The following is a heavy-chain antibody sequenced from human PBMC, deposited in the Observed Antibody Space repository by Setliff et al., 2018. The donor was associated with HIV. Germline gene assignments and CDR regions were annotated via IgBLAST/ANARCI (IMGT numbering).Heavy chain of an antibody. Sequence: PGGSLRLSCAASGFTITSYSMNWVRQAPGKGLEWVSSISSSSSYIYYADSLKGRFTISRDNAKNSLYLQMNSLRAEDTAVYYCAREGMTPGRFDPWGQGTLVTVSS. CDR3: AREGMTPGRFDP. V-gene: IGHV3-21*01. D-gene: IGHD3-10*01. CDR2: ISSSSSYI. J-gene: IGHJ5*02. CDR1: GFTITSYS.